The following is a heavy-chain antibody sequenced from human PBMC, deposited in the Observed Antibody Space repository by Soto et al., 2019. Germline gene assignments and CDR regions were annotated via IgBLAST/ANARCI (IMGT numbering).Heavy chain of an antibody. CDR3: ARGAPYYYDSSGLH. CDR2: IYYSGST. Sequence: SETLSLTCTVSGGSISSGDYYWSWIRQPPGKGLEWIGYIYYSGSTYYNPSLKSRVTISVDTSKNQFSLKLSSVTAADTAVYYCARGAPYYYDSSGLHWGQGTLVTVS. J-gene: IGHJ4*02. CDR1: GGSISSGDYY. V-gene: IGHV4-30-4*01. D-gene: IGHD3-22*01.